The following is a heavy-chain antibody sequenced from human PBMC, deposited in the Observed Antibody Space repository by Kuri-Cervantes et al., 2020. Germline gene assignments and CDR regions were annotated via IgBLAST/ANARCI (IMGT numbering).Heavy chain of an antibody. CDR3: AKAVSGTTEVFDH. J-gene: IGHJ4*02. CDR2: ISSSSSYI. V-gene: IGHV3-21*01. Sequence: GESLNISCAASGFTFSSYSMNWVRQAPGKGLEWVSSISSSSSYIYYADSVKGRFTISKDNSKNTMYLQMNSLKPEDTAVYYCAKAVSGTTEVFDHWGQGTLVTVSS. CDR1: GFTFSSYS. D-gene: IGHD1/OR15-1a*01.